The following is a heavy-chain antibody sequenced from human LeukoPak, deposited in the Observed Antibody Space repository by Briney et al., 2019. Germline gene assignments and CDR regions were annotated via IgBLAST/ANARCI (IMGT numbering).Heavy chain of an antibody. CDR2: IYYSGST. Sequence: PSETLSLSCAVYGGSFSGYYWSWIRQPPGKGLEWIGYIYYSGSTYYNPSLKSRVTISVDTSKNQFSLKLSSVTAADTAVYYCARDYVAAAGIAPGAFDIWGQGTMVTVSS. D-gene: IGHD6-13*01. J-gene: IGHJ3*02. CDR1: GGSFSGYY. CDR3: ARDYVAAAGIAPGAFDI. V-gene: IGHV4-30-4*08.